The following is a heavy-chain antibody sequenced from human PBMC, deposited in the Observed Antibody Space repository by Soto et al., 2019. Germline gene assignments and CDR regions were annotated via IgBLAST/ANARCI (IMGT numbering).Heavy chain of an antibody. D-gene: IGHD3-3*01. V-gene: IGHV4-59*01. Sequence: LETLSLTCTVSGCSISSYYWSLIRQPPGKGLEWIGYIYYSGSTNYNPSLKSRVTISVDTSKNQFSLKLSSVTAADTAVYYCARDITIFGVVGAFDIWGQGTMVTVSS. CDR1: GCSISSYY. J-gene: IGHJ3*02. CDR3: ARDITIFGVVGAFDI. CDR2: IYYSGST.